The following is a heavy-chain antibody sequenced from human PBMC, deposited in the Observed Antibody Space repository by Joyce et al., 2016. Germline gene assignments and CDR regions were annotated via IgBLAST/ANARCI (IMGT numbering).Heavy chain of an antibody. Sequence: QVQLVESGGGVVQPGGSLRLSCVASGFTFGAYGMHWVRQAPGKGLEWVAFMTTDGREKYYADSVKGRLTISRDNSKSTLYAQMNSLRVEDTAVYYCARDGSPYEVDDWGQGTLVTVSS. D-gene: IGHD1-26*01. CDR3: ARDGSPYEVDD. V-gene: IGHV3-30*02. CDR1: GFTFGAYG. CDR2: MTTDGREK. J-gene: IGHJ4*02.